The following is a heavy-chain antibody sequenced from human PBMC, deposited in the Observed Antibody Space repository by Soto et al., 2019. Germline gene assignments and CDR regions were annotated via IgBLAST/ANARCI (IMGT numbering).Heavy chain of an antibody. Sequence: SETRSLTCTVSGGSISSGDYYWSWIRQPPGKGLEWIAYIHYSGSTYYNPSLKSRVTISVDTSKNQFSLKLSSVTAADTAVYYCARSRYSGSYFFDYWGQGILVT. CDR2: IHYSGST. D-gene: IGHD1-26*01. CDR3: ARSRYSGSYFFDY. J-gene: IGHJ4*02. V-gene: IGHV4-30-4*01. CDR1: GGSISSGDYY.